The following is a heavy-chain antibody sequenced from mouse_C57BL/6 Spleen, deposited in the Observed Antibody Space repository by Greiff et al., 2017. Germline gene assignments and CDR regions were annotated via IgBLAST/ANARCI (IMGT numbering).Heavy chain of an antibody. V-gene: IGHV2-5*01. D-gene: IGHD2-3*01. Sequence: QVQLKESGPGLVQPSQSLSITCTVSGFSLTSYGVHWVRQSPGKGLEWLGVVWGGGSTDYNAAFMSRLSITKDNSKSQVFFKMNSLQADDTAIYYCAKEGEDGSWFAYWGQGTLVTVAA. CDR2: VWGGGST. CDR3: AKEGEDGSWFAY. J-gene: IGHJ3*01. CDR1: GFSLTSYG.